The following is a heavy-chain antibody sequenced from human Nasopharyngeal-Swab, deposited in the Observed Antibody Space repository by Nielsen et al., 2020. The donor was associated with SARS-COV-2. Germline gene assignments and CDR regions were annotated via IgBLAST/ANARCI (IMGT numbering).Heavy chain of an antibody. D-gene: IGHD1-7*01. CDR3: TRAGNYRHDY. Sequence: GYLRLSCAASGFTFSTYWVHWVRQAPGKGLVWVSRINGDGSSTSYADSLKGRFTISRDNAKNTLYLQMNSLRVEDTAVYYCTRAGNYRHDYWGQGTLVTVSS. CDR2: INGDGSST. CDR1: GFTFSTYW. V-gene: IGHV3-74*01. J-gene: IGHJ4*02.